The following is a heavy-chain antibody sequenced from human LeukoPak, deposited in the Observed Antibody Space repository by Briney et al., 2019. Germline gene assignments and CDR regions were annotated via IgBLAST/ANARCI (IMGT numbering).Heavy chain of an antibody. J-gene: IGHJ6*03. CDR3: AKDYVAVGSRASSWYDIYYYYYMDV. V-gene: IGHV3-30*02. Sequence: PGGSLRLSCAASGFTFSSYGMHWVRQAPGKGLEWVAFIRYDGSNKYYADSVKGRFTISRDNSKNTLYLQTNSLRAEDTAVYYCAKDYVAVGSRASSWYDIYYYYYMDVWGKGTTVTISS. CDR1: GFTFSSYG. D-gene: IGHD6-13*01. CDR2: IRYDGSNK.